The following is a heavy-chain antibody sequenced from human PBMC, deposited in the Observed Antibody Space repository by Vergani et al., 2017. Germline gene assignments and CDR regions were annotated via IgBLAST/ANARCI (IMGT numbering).Heavy chain of an antibody. CDR3: ARETTYYDYVWGSYRYTEEDY. Sequence: QVQLQQWGAGLLKPSENLSLTCAVYGGSFSGYYWSWIRQPPGKGLEWIGEINHSGSTNYNPSLKSRVTISVDTSKNQFSLKLSSVTAADTAVYYCARETTYYDYVWGSYRYTEEDYWGQGTLVTVSS. V-gene: IGHV4-34*01. CDR2: INHSGST. J-gene: IGHJ4*02. CDR1: GGSFSGYY. D-gene: IGHD3-16*02.